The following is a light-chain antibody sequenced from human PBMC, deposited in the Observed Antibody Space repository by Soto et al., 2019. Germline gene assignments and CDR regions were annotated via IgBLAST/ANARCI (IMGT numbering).Light chain of an antibody. J-gene: IGLJ3*02. CDR3: QSYDSSLSAWV. CDR2: GNI. Sequence: QSVLTQPPSVSGAPGQRVTISCTGSTSNIGAGYDVHWYRQPPGTAPKLLIYGNINRPSGVPDRFSGSKSGTSASLAIIGLQAEDEADYYCQSYDSSLSAWVFGGGTKVTVL. V-gene: IGLV1-40*01. CDR1: TSNIGAGYD.